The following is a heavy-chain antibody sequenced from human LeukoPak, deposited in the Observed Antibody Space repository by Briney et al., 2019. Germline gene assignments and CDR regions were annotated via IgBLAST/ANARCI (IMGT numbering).Heavy chain of an antibody. CDR1: GFRFSSHV. V-gene: IGHV3-23*01. CDR3: ARVDSGNYDY. CDR2: IDGTDGGS. D-gene: IGHD1-26*01. Sequence: GGSLRLSCAASGFRFSSHVMSWVRQAPGKGLEYVSSIDGTDGGSYYADSVKGRFTISRDNSKNTLFLQMNSLRVEDTAVYYCARVDSGNYDYWGQGTLRTVSS. J-gene: IGHJ4*02.